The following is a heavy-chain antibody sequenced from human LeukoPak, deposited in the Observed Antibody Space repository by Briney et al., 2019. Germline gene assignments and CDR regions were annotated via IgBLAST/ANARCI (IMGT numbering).Heavy chain of an antibody. CDR2: INNDGSTT. CDR3: ASGPAANSGNYYAGDY. CDR1: GFTSSSYW. D-gene: IGHD1-26*01. V-gene: IGHV3-74*01. Sequence: PGGSLRLSCAASGFTSSSYWMSWVRQTPGKGLVWVSRINNDGSTTSYADSVKGRFTISRDNAKNTLYLQMNSLKSEDSAAYYCASGPAANSGNYYAGDYWGQGTLVTVSS. J-gene: IGHJ4*02.